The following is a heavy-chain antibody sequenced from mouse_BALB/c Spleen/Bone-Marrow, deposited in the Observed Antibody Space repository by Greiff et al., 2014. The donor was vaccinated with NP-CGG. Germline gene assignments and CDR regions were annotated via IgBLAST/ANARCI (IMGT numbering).Heavy chain of an antibody. CDR2: IYPSDSYT. CDR3: TRGDYYGSSSFAY. J-gene: IGHJ3*01. D-gene: IGHD1-1*01. Sequence: QVQLKESGAELVRPGASVKLSCKASGYTFTSYWINWVKQRPGQGLEWIGNIYPSDSYTNYNQKFKDKATLTVDKSSSTAYMQPSSPTSEDSAVYYCTRGDYYGSSSFAYWGQGTLVTVPA. CDR1: GYTFTSYW. V-gene: IGHV1-69*02.